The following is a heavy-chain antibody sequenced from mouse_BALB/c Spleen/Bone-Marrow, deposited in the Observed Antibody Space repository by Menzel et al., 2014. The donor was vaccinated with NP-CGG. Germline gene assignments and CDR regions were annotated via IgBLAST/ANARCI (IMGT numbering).Heavy chain of an antibody. CDR3: STYDGTTFDY. CDR1: GDSITSGY. D-gene: IGHD1-1*01. J-gene: IGHJ2*01. Sequence: EVQRVESGPSLVKPSQTLSLTCSVTGDSITSGYWNWIRKFPGNKLEYMGYISYSGSTYYNPSLKSRISITRDTSKYQLYLQLYSVTTEDTATYDGSTYDGTTFDYWGQGATLTVSS. CDR2: ISYSGST. V-gene: IGHV3-8*02.